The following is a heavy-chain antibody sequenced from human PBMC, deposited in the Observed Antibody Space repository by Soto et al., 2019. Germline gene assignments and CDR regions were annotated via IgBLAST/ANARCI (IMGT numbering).Heavy chain of an antibody. D-gene: IGHD3-3*01. CDR2: IYWDDDK. CDR1: GFSLTTSGVG. J-gene: IGHJ4*02. CDR3: AHRVLRTVFGLVTTTAIYFDF. Sequence: QITLNESGPTVVRPTETLTLTCRFSGFSLTTSGVGVGWIRQYPGKAPEWLALIYWDDDKRYSASLKSRLTITKHTSKNQVVLTVSDLDPTDTATYYCAHRVLRTVFGLVTTTAIYFDFWGQGTPVAVSS. V-gene: IGHV2-5*02.